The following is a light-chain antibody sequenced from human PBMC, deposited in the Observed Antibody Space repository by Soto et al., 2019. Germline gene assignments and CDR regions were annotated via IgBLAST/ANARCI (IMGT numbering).Light chain of an antibody. CDR1: QSVSSY. CDR3: QQYGSSGT. Sequence: EIVLTQSPGTLSLSPGERATLSCRASQSVSSYLAWYQQKPGQAPRLLIYGAPNRATGIPDRFSGSGSGTDFTLTISRLEPEDFAVYYCQQYGSSGTFGQGTKVDIK. J-gene: IGKJ1*01. V-gene: IGKV3-20*01. CDR2: GAP.